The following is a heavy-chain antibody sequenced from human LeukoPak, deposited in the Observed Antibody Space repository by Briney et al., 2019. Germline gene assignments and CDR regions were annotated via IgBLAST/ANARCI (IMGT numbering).Heavy chain of an antibody. J-gene: IGHJ6*03. CDR3: AREREGYYYYYMDV. CDR2: INPNSGGT. V-gene: IGHV1-2*02. CDR1: GYIFTGYY. Sequence: ASVKVSCKASGYIFTGYYMHWVRQAPGQGLEWMEWINPNSGGTNYAQKFQGRVTMTRDTSISTAYMELSRLRSDDTAVYYCAREREGYYYYYMDVWGKGTTVTVSS.